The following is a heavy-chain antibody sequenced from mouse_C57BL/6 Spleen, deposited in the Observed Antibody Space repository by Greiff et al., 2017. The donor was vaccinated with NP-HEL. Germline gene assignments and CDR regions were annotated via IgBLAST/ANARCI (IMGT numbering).Heavy chain of an antibody. D-gene: IGHD2-5*01. Sequence: EVQLQQSGAELVRPGASVKLSCTASGFNIKDYYMHWVKQRPEQGLEWIGRIDPEDGDTEYAPKFQGKATMTADTSSNTAYLQLSSLTSEDTAVYYCTTVPPYYSNSNFDYWGQGTTLTVSS. CDR1: GFNIKDYY. CDR2: IDPEDGDT. J-gene: IGHJ2*01. CDR3: TTVPPYYSNSNFDY. V-gene: IGHV14-1*01.